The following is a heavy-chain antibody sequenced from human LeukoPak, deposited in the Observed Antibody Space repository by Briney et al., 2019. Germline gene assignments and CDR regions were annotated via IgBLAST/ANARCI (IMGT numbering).Heavy chain of an antibody. CDR1: GGSFGGYY. D-gene: IGHD6-13*01. CDR3: ARDFFGQQLAFYYYYGMDV. J-gene: IGHJ6*02. V-gene: IGHV4-34*01. CDR2: INHSGST. Sequence: PSETLSLTCAVYGGSFGGYYWSWIRQPPGKGLEWIGEINHSGSTNYNPSLKSRVTISVDTSKNQFSLKLSSVTAADTAVYYCARDFFGQQLAFYYYYGMDVWGQGTTVTVSS.